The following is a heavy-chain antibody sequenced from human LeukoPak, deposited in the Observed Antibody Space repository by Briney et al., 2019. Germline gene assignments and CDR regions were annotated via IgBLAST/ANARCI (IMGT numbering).Heavy chain of an antibody. J-gene: IGHJ4*02. CDR1: GFTFSSYW. V-gene: IGHV3-74*01. D-gene: IGHD1-26*01. Sequence: GGALRLSCAASGFTFSSYWMHWVRQAPGKGLVWVSRINSDGSSTSYADSAKGRFTISRDNAKNTLYLQMNSLTGAATAVYYCERAPHSGSYAVFDYWGQRTLVTVSS. CDR3: ERAPHSGSYAVFDY. CDR2: INSDGSST.